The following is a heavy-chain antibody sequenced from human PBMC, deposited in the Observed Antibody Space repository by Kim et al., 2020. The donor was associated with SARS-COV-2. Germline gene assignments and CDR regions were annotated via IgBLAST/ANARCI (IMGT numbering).Heavy chain of an antibody. Sequence: GGSLRLSCAASELTFTTYVMNWVRQAPGKGLEWVSSITGSGGTTYYADSVKGQFTISRDNSENTLYLHMNDLRVEDTAMYYCVSGYYDSSGNYPGYFDLWGRGTLVTVSS. D-gene: IGHD3-22*01. V-gene: IGHV3-23*01. J-gene: IGHJ2*01. CDR3: VSGYYDSSGNYPGYFDL. CDR2: ITGSGGTT. CDR1: ELTFTTYV.